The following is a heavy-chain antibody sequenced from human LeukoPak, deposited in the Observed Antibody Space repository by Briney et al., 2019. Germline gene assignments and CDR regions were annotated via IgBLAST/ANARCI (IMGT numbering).Heavy chain of an antibody. J-gene: IGHJ2*01. D-gene: IGHD4-17*01. CDR2: ISSSGSTT. CDR3: ARDRTSTVWYFDL. CDR1: GFTFSDYH. V-gene: IGHV3-11*01. Sequence: PGGSLRLSCAASGFTFSDYHMSWIRQAPGKGLEWVSYISSSGSTTDYADSMKGRFTISRDNAKNSLYLQMNSLRAEDTAVYYCARDRTSTVWYFDLWGRGTRVTVSS.